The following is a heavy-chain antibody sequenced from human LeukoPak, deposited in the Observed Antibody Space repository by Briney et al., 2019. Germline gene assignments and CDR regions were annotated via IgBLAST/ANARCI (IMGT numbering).Heavy chain of an antibody. Sequence: GESPKISCKGSGYSFTSYWIGWVRQMPGKGLEWMGIIYPGDSDTRYSPSFQGQVTISADKSISTAYLQWSSLKASDTAMYYCARGLVPYCSGGSCPFDYWGQGTLVTASS. V-gene: IGHV5-51*01. CDR2: IYPGDSDT. J-gene: IGHJ4*02. D-gene: IGHD2-15*01. CDR3: ARGLVPYCSGGSCPFDY. CDR1: GYSFTSYW.